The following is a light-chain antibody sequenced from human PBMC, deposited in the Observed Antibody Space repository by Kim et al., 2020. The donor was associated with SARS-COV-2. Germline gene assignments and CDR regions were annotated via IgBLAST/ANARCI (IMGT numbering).Light chain of an antibody. J-gene: IGKJ2*03. CDR1: RSVSNW. Sequence: DIQVTQSPSTLSASIGDRVVITCRTSRSVSNWLAWYQQKPGKGHNLLIFEASTLESGVPSRFRGRGSGTEFTLTITSLLPEDFATYYCQQYEDSPYSFGQGTKLEI. CDR3: QQYEDSPYS. CDR2: EAS. V-gene: IGKV1-5*01.